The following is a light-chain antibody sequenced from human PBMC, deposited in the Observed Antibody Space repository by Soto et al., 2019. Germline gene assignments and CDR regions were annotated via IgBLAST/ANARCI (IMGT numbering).Light chain of an antibody. CDR1: QSVSNDF. J-gene: IGKJ1*01. CDR2: GAS. Sequence: EIVLTQSPGILSLSPGERATLSCRASQSVSNDFLAWYQQKPGQAPRLLIYGASTRATDVPDRFSGSGSGADFTLSISRLEPEDFAVYYCQQYGSSPPRTFGPGTKV. CDR3: QQYGSSPPRT. V-gene: IGKV3-20*01.